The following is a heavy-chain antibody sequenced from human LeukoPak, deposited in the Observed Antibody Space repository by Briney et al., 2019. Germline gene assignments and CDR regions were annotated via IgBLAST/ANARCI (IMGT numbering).Heavy chain of an antibody. Sequence: PGGSLRLSCAASGFTFSDYYMSWIRQAPGKGLEWVSAISGSGGSTYYADSVKGRFTISRDNSKNTLYLQMNSLRAEDTAVYYCAKTYYDSNSYYFDYWGQGTLVTVSS. CDR3: AKTYYDSNSYYFDY. D-gene: IGHD3-22*01. CDR2: ISGSGGST. CDR1: GFTFSDYY. J-gene: IGHJ4*02. V-gene: IGHV3-23*01.